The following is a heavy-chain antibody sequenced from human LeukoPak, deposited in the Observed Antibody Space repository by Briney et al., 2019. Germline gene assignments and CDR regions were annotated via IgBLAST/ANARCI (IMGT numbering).Heavy chain of an antibody. CDR2: VGPSGDT. CDR1: GFTFSSYG. V-gene: IGHV3-13*01. D-gene: IGHD5-12*01. Sequence: GGSLRLSCAASGFTFSSYGMHWVRQATGKGLEWVSAVGPSGDTYYPGSVKGRFTISRENAKDSLYLQMNSLRAGDTAVYYCARGRGYSGYVDYWGQGTLVTVSP. CDR3: ARGRGYSGYVDY. J-gene: IGHJ4*02.